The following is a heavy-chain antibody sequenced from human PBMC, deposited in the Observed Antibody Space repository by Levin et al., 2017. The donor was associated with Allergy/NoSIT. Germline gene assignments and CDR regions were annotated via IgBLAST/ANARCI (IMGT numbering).Heavy chain of an antibody. CDR2: INEDGSKM. Sequence: GGSLRLSCVASGFIFTSSWMHWVRQAPGKALEWVANINEDGSKMFYAASVKGRFTISRDNVRNSVYLQMISLRADDTAIYYCANSKFAYWGQGTLVTVSP. CDR1: GFIFTSSW. V-gene: IGHV3-7*01. CDR3: ANSKFAY. J-gene: IGHJ4*02. D-gene: IGHD3-10*01.